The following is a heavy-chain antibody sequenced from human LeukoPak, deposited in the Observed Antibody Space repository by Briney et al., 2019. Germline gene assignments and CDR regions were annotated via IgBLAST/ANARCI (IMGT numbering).Heavy chain of an antibody. Sequence: GASVKVSCKASGYTFTSYGISWVRQAPGQGLEWMGIINPSGGSTSYAQKFQGRVTMTRDTSTSTVYMELSSLRSEDTAVYYCARDLGGRDQLLYEGRSFDPWGQGTLVTVSS. J-gene: IGHJ5*02. CDR1: GYTFTSYG. CDR2: INPSGGST. V-gene: IGHV1-46*01. D-gene: IGHD2-2*02. CDR3: ARDLGGRDQLLYEGRSFDP.